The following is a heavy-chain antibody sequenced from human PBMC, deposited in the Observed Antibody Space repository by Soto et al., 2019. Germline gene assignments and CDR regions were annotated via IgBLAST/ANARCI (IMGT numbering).Heavy chain of an antibody. J-gene: IGHJ6*03. CDR3: ARVLMLRGAIFPEGYSYHMDL. D-gene: IGHD3-10*01. V-gene: IGHV4-34*02. CDR2: ITHSGGT. CDR1: GGSFSGYY. Sequence: QVQLQQWGAGLRKPSETLSLTCALHGGSFSGYYWSWIRQAPGKGLVWIGEITHSGGTKYNPSLKSRVTISADSSKNWFSLRLTSLTAADPAVYYCARVLMLRGAIFPEGYSYHMDLWGKGTTVTVSS.